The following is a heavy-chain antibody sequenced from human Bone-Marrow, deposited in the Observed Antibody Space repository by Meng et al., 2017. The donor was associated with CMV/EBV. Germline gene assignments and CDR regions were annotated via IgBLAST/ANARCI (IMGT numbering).Heavy chain of an antibody. V-gene: IGHV3-23*01. CDR1: GFTFSSYA. D-gene: IGHD3-16*01. CDR2: ISGSGGST. CDR3: AKDLLLFGGANAYFDY. Sequence: GGSLRLSCAASGFTFSSYAMSWVRQAPGKGLEWVSAISGSGGSTYYADSVKGRFTISRDNSKTTVYLQMNSLRPEETAIYYCAKDLLLFGGANAYFDYWGQGTLVTVSS. J-gene: IGHJ4*02.